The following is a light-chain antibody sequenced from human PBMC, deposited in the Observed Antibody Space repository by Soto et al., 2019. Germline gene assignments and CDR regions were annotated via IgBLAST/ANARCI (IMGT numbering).Light chain of an antibody. Sequence: TQPASVSGSPGQSITISCTGTSSDIGRYNYVSWFQQHPGKVPKLVIFEVNYRPSGVSDRFSGSKSGNTASLTITGLQAEDEADYYCTSCITAKTRCVFGSGTKVTVL. J-gene: IGLJ1*01. CDR2: EVN. V-gene: IGLV2-14*01. CDR3: TSCITAKTRCV. CDR1: SSDIGRYNY.